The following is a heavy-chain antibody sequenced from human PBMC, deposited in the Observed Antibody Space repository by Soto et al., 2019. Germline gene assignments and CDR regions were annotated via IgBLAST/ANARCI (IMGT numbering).Heavy chain of an antibody. CDR2: IYYSGST. CDR1: GGSISSYY. CDR3: ARHGPEDFYGSGSHGTYYMDV. Sequence: SETLSLTCTVSGGSISSYYWSWIRQPPGKGLEWIGYIYYSGSTNYNPSLKSRVTISVDTSKNQFSLRLSSVTAADTAVYYCARHGPEDFYGSGSHGTYYMDVWGKATTVTVSS. V-gene: IGHV4-59*08. J-gene: IGHJ6*03. D-gene: IGHD3-10*01.